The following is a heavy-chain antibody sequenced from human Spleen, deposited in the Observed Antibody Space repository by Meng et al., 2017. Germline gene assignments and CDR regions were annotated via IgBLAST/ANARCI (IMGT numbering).Heavy chain of an antibody. J-gene: IGHJ4*02. D-gene: IGHD6-25*01. CDR2: INPKSGDT. V-gene: IGHV1-2*06. CDR1: GYTFTGYY. Sequence: QVQLVQSGAGVKKPGASVKVSCKASGYTFTGYYIHWVRRAPGQGLEWMGRINPKSGDTHYAQKFQARVTMTGDTSISTAYMELSGLRSDDTAMYYCARDEDISAAGKLFGDYWGQGTLVTVSS. CDR3: ARDEDISAAGKLFGDY.